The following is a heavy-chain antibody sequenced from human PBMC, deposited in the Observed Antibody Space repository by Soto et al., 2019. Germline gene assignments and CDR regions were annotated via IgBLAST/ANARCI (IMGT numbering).Heavy chain of an antibody. CDR3: VRGGTGRWFDYLGSDV. Sequence: EVQLVESGGGLVQPGGSLRLSCAASGSTFASYWMSWVRQAPGKGLEWVANINKDGRERHYVDSVKGRFTISRDNAKNALLLQMNSLRAEDTAVYYCVRGGTGRWFDYLGSDVWGQGTTVTVSS. J-gene: IGHJ6*02. CDR1: GSTFASYW. V-gene: IGHV3-7*03. D-gene: IGHD3-10*01. CDR2: INKDGRER.